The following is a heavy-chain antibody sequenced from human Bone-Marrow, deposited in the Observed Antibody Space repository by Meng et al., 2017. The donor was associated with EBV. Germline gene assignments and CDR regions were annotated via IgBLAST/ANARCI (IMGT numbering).Heavy chain of an antibody. CDR1: GFYFGDFA. D-gene: IGHD6-19*01. Sequence: EIQLVESGGGLVQPGRSLSSACTASGFYFGDFAVSWFRQAPGKGLEWVSFIRSKAYRGTTDYAASVRGRFTISRDDSKRTAYLQMNSLKTEDTGVYYCSRSSGWEPFDHWGQGTLVTVSS. CDR2: IRSKAYRGTT. CDR3: SRSSGWEPFDH. J-gene: IGHJ4*02. V-gene: IGHV3-49*03.